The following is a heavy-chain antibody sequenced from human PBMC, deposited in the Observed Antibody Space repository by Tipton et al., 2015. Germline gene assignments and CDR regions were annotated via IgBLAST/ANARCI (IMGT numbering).Heavy chain of an antibody. CDR3: ACQDYDSLTRDYQTVDY. Sequence: PGLVKPSETLSLTCTVSGGSFSDYYWSWIRQSPGEGLEWIGYIYYSGSTNYNPSLRSRVAMSMDTSKNQFSLKLTSVTAADTAVYYCACQDYDSLTRDYQTVDYWGQGTLVTVSS. D-gene: IGHD3-9*01. V-gene: IGHV4-59*08. CDR2: IYYSGST. J-gene: IGHJ4*02. CDR1: GGSFSDYY.